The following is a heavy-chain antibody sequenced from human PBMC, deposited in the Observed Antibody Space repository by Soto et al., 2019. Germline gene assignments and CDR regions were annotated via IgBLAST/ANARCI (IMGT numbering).Heavy chain of an antibody. D-gene: IGHD3-10*01. Sequence: PGGSLRLSCAASGFTFSIYAMSWVRQAPGKGLEWVSAISGSGGSTYYADSVKGRFTISRDNSKNTLYLQMNSLRAEDTAVYYCAKGRKVTMVRGVADVWGQGTTVTVSS. CDR2: ISGSGGST. CDR1: GFTFSIYA. CDR3: AKGRKVTMVRGVADV. J-gene: IGHJ6*02. V-gene: IGHV3-23*01.